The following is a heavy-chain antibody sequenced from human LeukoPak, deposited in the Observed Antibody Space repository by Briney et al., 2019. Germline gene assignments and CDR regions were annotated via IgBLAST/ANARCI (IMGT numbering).Heavy chain of an antibody. V-gene: IGHV3-30*18. CDR1: GFTFSSCG. CDR2: ISYDGSNK. J-gene: IGHJ4*02. D-gene: IGHD5-24*01. CDR3: AKDRERWLQNSIDY. Sequence: KPGRSLRLSCAASGFTFSSCGMHWVRQAPGKGLEWVAVISYDGSNKYYADSVKGRFTISRDNSKNTLYLQMNSLRAEDTAVYYCAKDRERWLQNSIDYWGQGTLVTVSS.